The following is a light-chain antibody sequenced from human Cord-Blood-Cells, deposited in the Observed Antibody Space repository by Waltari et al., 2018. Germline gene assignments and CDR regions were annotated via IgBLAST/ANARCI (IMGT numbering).Light chain of an antibody. CDR3: QKYNSALFT. Sequence: DINMTQSPSSLPASVGARVTTTCRASQGISNYLAWYQQKPGKVPKLLIYAASTLQSGVPSRFSGSGSGTDFTLTISSLQPEDVATYYCQKYNSALFTFGPGTKVDIK. CDR1: QGISNY. CDR2: AAS. V-gene: IGKV1-27*01. J-gene: IGKJ3*01.